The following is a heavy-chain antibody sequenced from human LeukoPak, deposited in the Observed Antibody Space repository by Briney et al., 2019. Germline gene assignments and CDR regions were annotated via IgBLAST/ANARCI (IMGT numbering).Heavy chain of an antibody. Sequence: KASCKASGGTFSSYAISWVRQAPGQGLEWMGGIIPIFGTANYAQKFQGRVTITPDESTSTAYMELSSLRPEDTAVYYCAGDSGLSSSCSGWFYPWGQGTLGSVS. CDR2: IIPIFGTA. D-gene: IGHD6-13*01. J-gene: IGHJ5*02. CDR1: GGTFSSYA. CDR3: AGDSGLSSSCSGWFYP. V-gene: IGHV1-69*01.